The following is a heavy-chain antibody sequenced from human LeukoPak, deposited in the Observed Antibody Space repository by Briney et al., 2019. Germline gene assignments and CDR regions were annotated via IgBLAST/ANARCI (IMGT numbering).Heavy chain of an antibody. V-gene: IGHV3-21*01. CDR3: ASGGSGWYYYYMDV. Sequence: TGGSLRLSCAASGFTFSSYSMNWVRQAPGKGLEWVSSISSSSSYIYYAGSVKGRFTISRDNAKNSLYLQMNSLRAEDTAVYYCASGGSGWYYYYMDVWGKGTTVTISS. CDR1: GFTFSSYS. CDR2: ISSSSSYI. D-gene: IGHD6-19*01. J-gene: IGHJ6*03.